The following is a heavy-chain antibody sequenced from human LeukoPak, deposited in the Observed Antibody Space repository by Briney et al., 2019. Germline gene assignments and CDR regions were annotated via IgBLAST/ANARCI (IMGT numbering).Heavy chain of an antibody. Sequence: SYISSSGSTIYYADSVKRRFTISRDNAKNSLYLQMNSLRAEDTAVYYCAREQSGSYSLDYWGQGTLVTVSS. D-gene: IGHD3-10*01. V-gene: IGHV3-11*01. CDR3: AREQSGSYSLDY. J-gene: IGHJ4*02. CDR2: ISSSGSTI.